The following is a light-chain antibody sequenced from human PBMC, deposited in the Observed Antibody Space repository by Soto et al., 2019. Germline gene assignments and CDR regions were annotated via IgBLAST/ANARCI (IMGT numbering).Light chain of an antibody. J-gene: IGLJ3*02. CDR3: QSYDSSLSAWV. Sequence: QSVLTQPPSVSGAPGQRVTISCTGSSSNIGAGYDVHWYQQLPGTAPKLLIYGNSNRPSGVPDRFSGSKSGTSASLAITGLEAEYEADYYCQSYDSSLSAWVFGGGTKVTVL. CDR1: SSNIGAGYD. CDR2: GNS. V-gene: IGLV1-40*01.